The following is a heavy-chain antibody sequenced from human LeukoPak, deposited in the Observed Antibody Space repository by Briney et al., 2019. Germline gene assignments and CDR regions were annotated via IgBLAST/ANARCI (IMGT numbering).Heavy chain of an antibody. CDR2: ISYDGSNK. D-gene: IGHD5-24*01. CDR1: GFTFSSYG. V-gene: IGHV3-30*18. Sequence: GRSLRLSCAASGFTFSSYGMHWVRQAPGKGLEWVAVISYDGSNKYYADSVKGRFTISRDNSKNTLYLQMNSLRAEDTAVYYCAKEGIKGAFDIWGQGTMVTVSS. J-gene: IGHJ3*02. CDR3: AKEGIKGAFDI.